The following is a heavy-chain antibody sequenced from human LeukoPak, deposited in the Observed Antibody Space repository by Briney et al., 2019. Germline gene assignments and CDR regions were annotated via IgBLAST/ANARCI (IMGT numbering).Heavy chain of an antibody. D-gene: IGHD5-18*01. V-gene: IGHV3-30*18. CDR3: AKGGYSYAINWFDP. CDR2: ISYDGSNK. J-gene: IGHJ5*02. CDR1: VFTFSSYG. Sequence: GGSLRLSCAASVFTFSSYGMHWVRQAPGKGLEWVAVISYDGSNKYYADSVKGRFTISRDNSKNTLYLQMNSLRAEDTAVYYCAKGGYSYAINWFDPWGQGTLVTVSS.